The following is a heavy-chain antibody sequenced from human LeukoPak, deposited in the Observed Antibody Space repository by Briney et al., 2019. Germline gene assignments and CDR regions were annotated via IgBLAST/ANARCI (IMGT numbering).Heavy chain of an antibody. Sequence: SLNVSCKVSGGSFTFTSHAISWVRQAPGQGLEWMGGPIPIYGSANYAQKFQGRVTITSDESTRTVYMELSSLRPEDSAVYYCAGFFYDNSGDAFDIWGQGTMVTVSS. CDR3: AGFFYDNSGDAFDI. J-gene: IGHJ3*02. D-gene: IGHD3-22*01. CDR1: GGSFTFTSHA. V-gene: IGHV1-69*01. CDR2: PIPIYGSA.